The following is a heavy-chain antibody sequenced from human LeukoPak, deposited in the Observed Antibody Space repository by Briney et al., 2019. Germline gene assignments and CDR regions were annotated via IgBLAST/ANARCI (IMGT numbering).Heavy chain of an antibody. D-gene: IGHD6-19*01. J-gene: IGHJ3*02. V-gene: IGHV1-2*02. CDR1: GYTFTGYY. CDR3: ARDRGSGWYRDAFDI. CDR2: INPNSGGT. Sequence: GASVKVSCKASGYTFTGYYMHWVRQAPAQGLEWMGWINPNSGGTNYAQKFQGRVTTTRDTSISTAYMELSRLRSDDTAVYYCARDRGSGWYRDAFDIWGQGTMVTVSS.